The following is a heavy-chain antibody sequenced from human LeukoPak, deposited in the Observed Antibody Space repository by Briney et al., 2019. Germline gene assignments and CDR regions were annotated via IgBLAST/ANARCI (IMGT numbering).Heavy chain of an antibody. CDR3: ARDYGRPGGIDY. D-gene: IGHD1-26*01. V-gene: IGHV3-74*01. CDR2: INTDGSST. CDR1: GFTFSNYW. Sequence: GGSLRLSCAASGFTFSNYWMHWVRQAPGKGLVWVSRINTDGSSTTYADSVKGRFTIPRDNAKNSLYLQMNSLRAEDTAVYYCARDYGRPGGIDYWGQGTLVTVSS. J-gene: IGHJ4*02.